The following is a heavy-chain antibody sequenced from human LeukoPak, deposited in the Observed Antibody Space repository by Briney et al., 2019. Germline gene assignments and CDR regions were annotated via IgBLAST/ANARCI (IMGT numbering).Heavy chain of an antibody. D-gene: IGHD2-21*01. V-gene: IGHV3-30-3*01. CDR1: GFTFSAYF. CDR3: ARERQDTVLHSGAFDI. Sequence: GRSLRLSCAASGFTFSAYFMHWVRQAPGKGLEWVADIASDGSHTFYAESVKGRFTISRDNSKNTLYLQMNSLRADDTAVYFCARERQDTVLHSGAFDIWGQGTMVTVSS. CDR2: IASDGSHT. J-gene: IGHJ3*02.